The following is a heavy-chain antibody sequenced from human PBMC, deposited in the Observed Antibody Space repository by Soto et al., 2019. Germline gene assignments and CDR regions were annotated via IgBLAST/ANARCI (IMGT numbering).Heavy chain of an antibody. D-gene: IGHD4-17*01. CDR2: ISSTSRTM. J-gene: IGHJ4*01. CDR3: ARDRYGDYIIDY. V-gene: IGHV3-48*01. CDR1: GFTFSSYS. Sequence: PGGSLRLCCAASGFTFSSYSMNWVRQAPGKGLEWVSYISSTSRTMYYADSAKGRFTISRDNAKNSLYLQISCLRAEDTAVYYCARDRYGDYIIDYWGHGTLVTVAS.